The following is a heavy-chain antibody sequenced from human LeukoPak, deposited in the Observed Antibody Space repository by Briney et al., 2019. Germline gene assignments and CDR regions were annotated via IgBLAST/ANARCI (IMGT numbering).Heavy chain of an antibody. CDR2: IHTSGNT. V-gene: IGHV4-4*07. CDR3: ARDGVSISHDY. CDR1: GGSISGYY. D-gene: IGHD5/OR15-5a*01. Sequence: SETLSLTCTVSGGSISGYYWSWMRQPAGKGLEWIGRIHTSGNTNYNPSLKSRVTMSVDTSKNQFSLKLRSVTAADTAVYYCARDGVSISHDYWGQGTLVTVSS. J-gene: IGHJ4*02.